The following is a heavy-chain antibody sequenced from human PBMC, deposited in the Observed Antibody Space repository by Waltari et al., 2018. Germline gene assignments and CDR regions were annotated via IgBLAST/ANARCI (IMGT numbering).Heavy chain of an antibody. CDR1: GYSIGSGYY. CDR3: ARLAYSHDGAGS. D-gene: IGHD4-4*01. V-gene: IGHV4-38-2*01. CDR2: LYQGGGA. J-gene: IGHJ5*02. Sequence: QVQLQESGPGLVKPSETLSLSCAVSGYSIGSGYYWGWIRQPPGKGLEWIGSLYQGGGASYNPSLKSRVTISLDTSKNQVSLKVTSVTAADTAVYYCARLAYSHDGAGSWGQGTLVTVSS.